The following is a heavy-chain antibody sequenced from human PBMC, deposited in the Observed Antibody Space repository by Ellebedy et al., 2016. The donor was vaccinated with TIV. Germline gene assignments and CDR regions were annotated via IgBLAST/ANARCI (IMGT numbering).Heavy chain of an antibody. J-gene: IGHJ3*02. CDR2: FGGRSTTT. V-gene: IGHV3-23*01. CDR3: AKISPTHRGAFDI. D-gene: IGHD3-3*02. Sequence: GESLKISXEASGFTFSSYAMSWLRLAPGKGLEWVSVFGGRSTTTYYADSVKGRFTISRDNSKNTLFLQMNSLRGDDTARYYCAKISPTHRGAFDIWGQGTMVTVSS. CDR1: GFTFSSYA.